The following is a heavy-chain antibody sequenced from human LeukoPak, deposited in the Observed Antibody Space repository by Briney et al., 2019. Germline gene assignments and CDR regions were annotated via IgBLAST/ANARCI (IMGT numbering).Heavy chain of an antibody. CDR2: IYYSGGT. CDR3: ARSPYLRTYGYGPWELPVSYFDY. Sequence: SETLSLTCTVSGASMSSHYWSWIRQPPGKGLEWIGYIYYSGGTNYNSSLKSRVTISLDTSKNQFSLELNSVTAADRAVYYCARSPYLRTYGYGPWELPVSYFDYWGQGTLVTVSS. V-gene: IGHV4-59*11. D-gene: IGHD1-26*01. J-gene: IGHJ4*02. CDR1: GASMSSHY.